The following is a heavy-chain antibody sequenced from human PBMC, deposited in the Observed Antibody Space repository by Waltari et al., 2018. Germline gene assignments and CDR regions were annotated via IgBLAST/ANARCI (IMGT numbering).Heavy chain of an antibody. Sequence: ELQVVGSGGGLVQPGGSLRLSCAASGFTFRRSWMTWVRQAPGKGLEWVANIKTDGSETYYVDSVKGRFTISRDNTKNSLYLQMSSLRAEDTAVYYCAIGGVETSWYWRYWGQGTLVTVSS. D-gene: IGHD6-13*01. CDR1: GFTFRRSW. J-gene: IGHJ4*02. V-gene: IGHV3-7*01. CDR3: AIGGVETSWYWRY. CDR2: IKTDGSET.